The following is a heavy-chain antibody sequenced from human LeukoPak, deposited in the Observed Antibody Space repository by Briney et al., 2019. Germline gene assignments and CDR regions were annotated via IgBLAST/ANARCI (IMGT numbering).Heavy chain of an antibody. J-gene: IGHJ4*02. CDR1: GGSISSSSYY. V-gene: IGHV4-39*01. Sequence: SGALSLTCTVSGGSISSSSYYWGWIRQPPGKGLEWIGSIYYSGSTYYNPSLKSRVTISVDTSKNQFSLKLNSVTAADTAVHYCARPYGAAGLDWGQGTLVTVSS. D-gene: IGHD4-17*01. CDR2: IYYSGST. CDR3: ARPYGAAGLD.